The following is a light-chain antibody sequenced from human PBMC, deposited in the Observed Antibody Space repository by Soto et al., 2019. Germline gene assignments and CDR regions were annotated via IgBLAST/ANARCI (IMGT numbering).Light chain of an antibody. Sequence: DLQMTQSPSSLSASAGDRVTITCQASRDIGNYLNWFQQKPGKAPKLLLYDASNLQTGIPSRFSGSGSTTLLTFTITSLQSADIATYYCNQYDNLPWTVGQGTKRVIK. CDR3: NQYDNLPWT. V-gene: IGKV1-33*01. J-gene: IGKJ1*01. CDR2: DAS. CDR1: RDIGNY.